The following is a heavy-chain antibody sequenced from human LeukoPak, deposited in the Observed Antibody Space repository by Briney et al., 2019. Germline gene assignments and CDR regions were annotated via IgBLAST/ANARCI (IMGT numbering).Heavy chain of an antibody. CDR1: GGTFSSYA. J-gene: IGHJ2*01. Sequence: ASVKVSCKASGGTFSSYAINWVRQAPGQGLEWMGGIIPMFGTTNYAQKFQGRVTITADESTSTAYMELSSLRSEDTAVYYCAKSSSTRYTYWYFDLWGRGTLVTVSS. CDR3: AKSSSTRYTYWYFDL. V-gene: IGHV1-69*13. CDR2: IIPMFGTT. D-gene: IGHD2-2*01.